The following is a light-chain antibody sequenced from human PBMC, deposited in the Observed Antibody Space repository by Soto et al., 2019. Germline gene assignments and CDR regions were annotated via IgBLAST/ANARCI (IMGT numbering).Light chain of an antibody. J-gene: IGKJ3*01. V-gene: IGKV3-15*01. CDR2: GAS. Sequence: EIVMTQSPATLSVSPGERATLSCRASQSVSSNLAWYQQKPGQAPRLLIYGASTRATGIPARFSGSGSGTEFTLTISSLEPEDFAVYYCQQRTNWPPLFTFGPGTKVDIK. CDR3: QQRTNWPPLFT. CDR1: QSVSSN.